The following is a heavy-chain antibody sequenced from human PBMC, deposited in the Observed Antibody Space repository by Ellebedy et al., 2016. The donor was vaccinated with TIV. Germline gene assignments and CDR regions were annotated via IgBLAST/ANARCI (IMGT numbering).Heavy chain of an antibody. CDR2: TYYRSKWHV. CDR3: ARTGQWLVDY. J-gene: IGHJ4*02. V-gene: IGHV6-1*01. Sequence: SQTLSLTXXISGDSVSSKSAAWIWIRQSPSRGLEWLGRTYYRSKWHVDYAPSVKSRITINPDTSKNQFSLQLNSVTPEDTAVYYCARTGQWLVDYWGQGTLVTVSS. CDR1: GDSVSSKSAA. D-gene: IGHD6-19*01.